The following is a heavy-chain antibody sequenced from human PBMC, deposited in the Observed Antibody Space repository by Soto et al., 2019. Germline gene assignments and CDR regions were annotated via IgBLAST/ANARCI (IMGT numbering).Heavy chain of an antibody. Sequence: QVQLVQSGAEVKKPGASVKVSCKASGYTFTSYDINWVRQATGQGLEWLGWMNPNSGNTGYAQKFQGRVTMTRNTSISTAYMELSSLRSEDTAVYYCAAKYYYGSWSYDAAFDIWGQGTMVTVSS. CDR1: GYTFTSYD. D-gene: IGHD3-10*01. V-gene: IGHV1-8*01. CDR2: MNPNSGNT. J-gene: IGHJ3*02. CDR3: AAKYYYGSWSYDAAFDI.